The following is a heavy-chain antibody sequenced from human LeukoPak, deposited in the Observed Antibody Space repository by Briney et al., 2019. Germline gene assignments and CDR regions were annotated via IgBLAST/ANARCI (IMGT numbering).Heavy chain of an antibody. V-gene: IGHV3-23*01. D-gene: IGHD2-21*01. Sequence: GGSLRLSCAASGFTFSSYAMSWVRQAPGKGLEWVSGISCSGGSTYYADSVKGRFTISRDNSKNTLFLQMNSLRAEDTAVYYCAKQIVVVIATDSAYYFDYWGQGTLVTVSS. CDR1: GFTFSSYA. CDR3: AKQIVVVIATDSAYYFDY. CDR2: ISCSGGST. J-gene: IGHJ4*02.